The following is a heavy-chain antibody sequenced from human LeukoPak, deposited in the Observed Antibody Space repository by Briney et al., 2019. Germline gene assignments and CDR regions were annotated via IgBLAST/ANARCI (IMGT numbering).Heavy chain of an antibody. CDR1: GGSISSSSYY. D-gene: IGHD3-10*01. CDR2: INHSGST. J-gene: IGHJ4*02. Sequence: SETLSLTCTVSGGSISSSSYYWSWIRQPPGKGLEWIGEINHSGSTNYNPSLKSRVTISVDTSKNQFSLKLSSVAAADTAVYYCARGLSSYYYGSGSSNRGYFDYWGQGTLVTVSS. CDR3: ARGLSSYYYGSGSSNRGYFDY. V-gene: IGHV4-39*07.